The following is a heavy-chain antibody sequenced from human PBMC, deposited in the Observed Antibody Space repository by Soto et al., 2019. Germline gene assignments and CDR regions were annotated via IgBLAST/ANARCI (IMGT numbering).Heavy chain of an antibody. V-gene: IGHV1-69*13. CDR3: ARSIAAAALYYFDY. J-gene: IGHJ4*02. CDR1: GGTFSSYA. D-gene: IGHD6-13*01. CDR2: IIPIFGTA. Sequence: SVKVSCKASGGTFSSYAISWVRQAPGQGLEWMGGIIPIFGTANYAQKFQGRVTITADESTSTAYMKLSSLRSEDTAVYYCARSIAAAALYYFDYWGQGTLVTVSS.